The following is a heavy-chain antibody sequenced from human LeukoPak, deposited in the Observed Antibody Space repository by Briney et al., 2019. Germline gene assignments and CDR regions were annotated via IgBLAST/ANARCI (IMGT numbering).Heavy chain of an antibody. CDR2: ISGYNGNT. D-gene: IGHD3-9*01. Sequence: APVKVSCKASGYTFPRYGSNWVRQAPGQGLEWMGWISGYNGNTIYAENVQGRVTMTTDTSTSTAYIELGSLRSDDTAVFYCARSSRFDWLLYFDTWGQGTLVTVSS. CDR1: GYTFPRYG. J-gene: IGHJ4*02. V-gene: IGHV1-18*01. CDR3: ARSSRFDWLLYFDT.